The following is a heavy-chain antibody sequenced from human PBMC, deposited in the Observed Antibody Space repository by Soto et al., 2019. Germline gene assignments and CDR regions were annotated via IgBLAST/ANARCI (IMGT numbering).Heavy chain of an antibody. CDR2: ISLYKGNT. Sequence: WISLYKGNTYYAQRLQGRVTMTTDTSTSTAYMELRSLRSDDTAVYFCARDLDGSGSYYTNYWGQGTLVTVSS. V-gene: IGHV1-18*01. D-gene: IGHD3-10*01. J-gene: IGHJ4*02. CDR3: ARDLDGSGSYYTNY.